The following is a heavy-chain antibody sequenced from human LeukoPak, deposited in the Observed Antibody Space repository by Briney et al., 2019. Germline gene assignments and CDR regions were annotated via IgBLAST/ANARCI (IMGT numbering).Heavy chain of an antibody. CDR2: ISSSGISK. Sequence: PGGSLRLSCAASGFTFSSYEMHWVRQAPGKGLEWISHISSSGISKSYADSVKGRFTISRDNSKNTLYLQMNSLRAEDTAVYYCARTMVRDLMVGWFDPWGQGTLVTVSS. V-gene: IGHV3-48*03. CDR1: GFTFSSYE. D-gene: IGHD3-10*01. J-gene: IGHJ5*02. CDR3: ARTMVRDLMVGWFDP.